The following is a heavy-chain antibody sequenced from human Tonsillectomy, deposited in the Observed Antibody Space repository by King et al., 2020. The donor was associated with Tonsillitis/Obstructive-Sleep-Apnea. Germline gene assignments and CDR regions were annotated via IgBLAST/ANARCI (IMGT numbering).Heavy chain of an antibody. D-gene: IGHD6-13*01. CDR2: IYYSGST. CDR1: GGSIISYY. V-gene: IGHV4-59*01. Sequence: VQLQESGPGLVKPSETLSLTCTVSGGSIISYYWSWIRQPPGKGLEWIGYIYYSGSTNYNPSLKSRVTISVDTSKNQFSLKLNSVTAADTAVYYCARGGRYSSSPSDYWGQGTLVTVSS. CDR3: ARGGRYSSSPSDY. J-gene: IGHJ4*02.